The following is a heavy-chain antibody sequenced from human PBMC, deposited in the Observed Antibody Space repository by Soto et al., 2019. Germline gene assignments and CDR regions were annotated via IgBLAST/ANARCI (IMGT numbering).Heavy chain of an antibody. V-gene: IGHV4-31*03. CDR3: AGSVAAFLQADY. J-gene: IGHJ4*02. CDR2: IYYSGST. CDR1: GGSISSGGYY. Sequence: SSETLSLTCTVSGGSISSGGYYWSWIRQHPGKCLEWIGYIYYSGSTYYNPSLKSRVTISVDTSKNQFSLKLSSVTAADTAVYYCAGSVAAFLQADYWGEGTLVTVCS. D-gene: IGHD6-19*01.